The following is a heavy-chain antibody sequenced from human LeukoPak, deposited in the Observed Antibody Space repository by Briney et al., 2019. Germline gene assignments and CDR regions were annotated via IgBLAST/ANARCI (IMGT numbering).Heavy chain of an antibody. CDR3: AKDRRGTYYYLDY. V-gene: IGHV3-30*18. D-gene: IGHD3-10*01. J-gene: IGHJ4*02. CDR2: ISYDGSNK. CDR1: GFTFNNYG. Sequence: GGSLRLSCEASGFTFNNYGMFWVRQAPGKGLEWVVVISYDGSNKYYADSVKGRFTISRDNSKNTLYLQMNSLRAEDTAVYYCAKDRRGTYYYLDYWGQGTLVTVSS.